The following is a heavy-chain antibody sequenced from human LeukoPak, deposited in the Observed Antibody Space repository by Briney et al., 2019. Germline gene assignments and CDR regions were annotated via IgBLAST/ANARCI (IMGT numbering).Heavy chain of an antibody. Sequence: GGSLRLSCAASGFTFSSYWMSWVRQAPGKGLEWVSVLYSDGNTKYADSVQGRFTISRDNSKNTLYLEMNSLSPDDTAVYYCARGVEPLAANTLAYWGQGTLVTVSS. V-gene: IGHV3-53*01. D-gene: IGHD1-14*01. CDR2: LYSDGNT. CDR1: GFTFSSYW. J-gene: IGHJ4*02. CDR3: ARGVEPLAANTLAY.